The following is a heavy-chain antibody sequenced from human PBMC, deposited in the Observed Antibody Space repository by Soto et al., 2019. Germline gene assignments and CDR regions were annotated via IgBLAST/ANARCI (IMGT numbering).Heavy chain of an antibody. V-gene: IGHV4-30-4*01. CDR1: GGSISSGDYY. Sequence: SETLSLTCTVSGGSISSGDYYWSWIRQPPGKGLEWIGYFHSSGATYKDPSLKSRVTISVDTSKNQISLKLDSVTAADTAVYYCASIWFGDFDYWGHGTLVT. CDR2: FHSSGAT. J-gene: IGHJ4*01. D-gene: IGHD3-10*01. CDR3: ASIWFGDFDY.